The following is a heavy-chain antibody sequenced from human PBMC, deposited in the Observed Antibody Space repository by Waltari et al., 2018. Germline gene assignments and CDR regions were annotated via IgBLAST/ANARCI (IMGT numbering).Heavy chain of an antibody. CDR1: GFTVSSNY. J-gene: IGHJ6*02. CDR2: IYSGGGST. V-gene: IGHV3-53*01. D-gene: IGHD3-10*01. Sequence: EVQLVESGGGLIQPGGSLRLSCAASGFTVSSNYMSWVRQAPGKGLDWVSVIYSGGGSTNYADSVKGRFTISRDNSKNTLYLQMNSLRAEDTAVYYCARGRDGVVRYGMDVWGQGTTVTVSS. CDR3: ARGRDGVVRYGMDV.